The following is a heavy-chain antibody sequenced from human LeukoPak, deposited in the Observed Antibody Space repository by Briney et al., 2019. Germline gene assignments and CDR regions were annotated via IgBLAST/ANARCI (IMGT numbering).Heavy chain of an antibody. CDR1: GGSISSGGYY. Sequence: SQTLSLTCTVSGGSISSGGYYWGWIRQHPGKGLEWIGYIYYSGSTYYNPSLKSRVTISVDTSKNQFSLKLSSVTAADTAVYYCARDRALGYCSSTSCYYYGMDVWGQGTTVTVSS. CDR2: IYYSGST. J-gene: IGHJ6*02. D-gene: IGHD2-2*01. V-gene: IGHV4-31*03. CDR3: ARDRALGYCSSTSCYYYGMDV.